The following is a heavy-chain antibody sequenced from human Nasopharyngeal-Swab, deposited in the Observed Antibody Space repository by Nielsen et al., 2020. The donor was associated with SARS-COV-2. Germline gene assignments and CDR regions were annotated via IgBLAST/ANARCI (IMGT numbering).Heavy chain of an antibody. V-gene: IGHV1-3*01. CDR1: GYNFASYI. CDR2: INAGNGHT. CDR3: ARVFVYNYGMDV. Sequence: ASVKVSCKVSGYNFASYILHWVRQAPGQRPEWMGWINAGNGHTEYSQKFQGRVTITRDTSATTAYMELSSPRSEDTGVYYCARVFVYNYGMDVWGQGTTVTVSS. J-gene: IGHJ6*02.